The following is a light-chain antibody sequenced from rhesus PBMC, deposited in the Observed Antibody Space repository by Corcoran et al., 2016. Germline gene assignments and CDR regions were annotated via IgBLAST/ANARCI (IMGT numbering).Light chain of an antibody. CDR3: QHYYSSPYS. Sequence: DIQMTQSPSSLSASVGDRVTITCRASQGITNDLAWYQQKPGDTPNLLIYESSSLQIGTPSRFSGSGSGTDFTLSISSLQSEDFGTYYCQHYYSSPYSFGQGTKVEIK. J-gene: IGKJ2*01. V-gene: IGKV1-21*01. CDR2: ESS. CDR1: QGITND.